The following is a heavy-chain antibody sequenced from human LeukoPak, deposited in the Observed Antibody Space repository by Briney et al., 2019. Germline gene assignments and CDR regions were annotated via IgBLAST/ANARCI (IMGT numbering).Heavy chain of an antibody. CDR3: ARGDEYTTSP. CDR2: IKRDGGDK. D-gene: IGHD2-2*02. V-gene: IGHV3-7*05. Sequence: GGSLRLSCAASGFTFSSYSMSWVRQAPGKGLEWVANIKRDGGDKYYVDSVKGRFSISRDNAKNSLYLHMNSLRAEDTAVYYCARGDEYTTSPWGQGTLVTVSS. J-gene: IGHJ4*02. CDR1: GFTFSSYS.